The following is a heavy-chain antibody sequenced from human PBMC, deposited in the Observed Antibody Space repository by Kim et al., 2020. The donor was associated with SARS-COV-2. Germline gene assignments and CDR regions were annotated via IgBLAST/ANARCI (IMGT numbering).Heavy chain of an antibody. Sequence: SETLSLTCGVSGGSVSSTLYYWGWIRQPPGKGLEWIATIYYSGTTYYNPSLRSRAAMSVDTSKNQFSLKLSSVSATDTAVYYCVRHMAGTGYSFDYWGRGTLVTVSS. V-gene: IGHV4-39*01. CDR1: GGSVSSTLYY. D-gene: IGHD6-19*01. CDR2: IYYSGTT. CDR3: VRHMAGTGYSFDY. J-gene: IGHJ4*02.